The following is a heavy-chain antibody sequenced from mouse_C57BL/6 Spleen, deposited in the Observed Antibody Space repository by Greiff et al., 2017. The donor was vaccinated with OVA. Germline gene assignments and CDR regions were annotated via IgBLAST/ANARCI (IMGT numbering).Heavy chain of an antibody. J-gene: IGHJ2*01. CDR2: ISSGGSYT. Sequence: EVKLMESGGDLVKPGGSLKLSCAASGFTFSSYGMSWVRQTPDKRLEWVATISSGGSYTSYPDSVKGRFTISRDNAKNTLYLQMSSLKSEDTAMYYCARHSYDGSSYDYWGQGTTLTVSS. V-gene: IGHV5-6*01. CDR1: GFTFSSYG. D-gene: IGHD1-1*01. CDR3: ARHSYDGSSYDY.